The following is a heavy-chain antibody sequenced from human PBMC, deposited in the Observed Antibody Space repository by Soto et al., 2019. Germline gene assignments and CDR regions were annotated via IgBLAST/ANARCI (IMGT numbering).Heavy chain of an antibody. D-gene: IGHD2-2*01. CDR1: GGSISSSSYS. J-gene: IGHJ6*02. V-gene: IGHV4-39*01. CDR2: IYYSGST. Sequence: QLQLQESGPRLVKPSETLSLTCSVSGGSISSSSYSWGWIRQPPGKGLEWIGTIYYSGSTHYNPYLEGLAAIAADTPNNQLSLRLSSVTAADTAVYYCGRQPGHCGSTTCFGYYSVDVWGQGTTVTVS. CDR3: GRQPGHCGSTTCFGYYSVDV.